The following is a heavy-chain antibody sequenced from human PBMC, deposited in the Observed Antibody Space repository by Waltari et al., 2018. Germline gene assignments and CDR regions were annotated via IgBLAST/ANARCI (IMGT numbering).Heavy chain of an antibody. J-gene: IGHJ4*02. CDR2: IYHSGST. V-gene: IGHV4-38-2*02. CDR3: ASLSTTGYFDY. CDR1: GYSISSGYY. Sequence: QVQLQESGPGLVKPSETLSLTCTVSGYSISSGYYWGWIRQPPGKGLEWIGSIYHSGSTYYNPSLKSRVTISVDTSKNQFSLKLSSVTAADTAVYYCASLSTTGYFDYWGQGTLVTVSS.